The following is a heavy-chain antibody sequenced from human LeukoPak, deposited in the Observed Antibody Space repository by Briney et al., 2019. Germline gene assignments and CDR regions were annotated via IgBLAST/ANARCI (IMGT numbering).Heavy chain of an antibody. J-gene: IGHJ5*02. CDR3: AKDRTNSAAAGT. CDR1: GFTFSSYW. CDR2: IKQDGSEK. V-gene: IGHV3-7*01. D-gene: IGHD6-13*01. Sequence: GGSLRLSCAASGFTFSSYWMSWVRQAPGKGLEWVANIKQDGSEKYYVDSVKGRFTISRDNSKNTLYLQMNSLRAEDTAVYYCAKDRTNSAAAGTWGQGTLVTVSS.